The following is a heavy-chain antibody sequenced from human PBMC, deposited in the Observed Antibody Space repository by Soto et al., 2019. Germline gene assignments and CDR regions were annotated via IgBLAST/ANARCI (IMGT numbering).Heavy chain of an antibody. V-gene: IGHV4-30-4*01. Sequence: SETLSLTCTVSGGSISSGDYYWSWIRQPPGKGLEWIGYIYYSGSTYYNPSLKSRVTISVDTSKNQFSLKLSSVTAADTAVHYCASNWGVAYCGGDCYPDLSVWGQGTTVTVSS. J-gene: IGHJ6*02. CDR3: ASNWGVAYCGGDCYPDLSV. CDR2: IYYSGST. CDR1: GGSISSGDYY. D-gene: IGHD2-21*02.